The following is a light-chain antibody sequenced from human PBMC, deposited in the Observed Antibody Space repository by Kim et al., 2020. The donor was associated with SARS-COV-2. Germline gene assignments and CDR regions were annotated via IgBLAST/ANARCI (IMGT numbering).Light chain of an antibody. CDR3: QAWDSSTDVV. Sequence: PGQTASITCSGDKLEDKYASWYQQKSGQSPVLVINADSKRPSGIPERFTGSSSGNTATLTISATQAMDEADYYCQAWDSSTDVVFGGGTQLTVL. V-gene: IGLV3-1*01. CDR1: KLEDKY. CDR2: ADS. J-gene: IGLJ2*01.